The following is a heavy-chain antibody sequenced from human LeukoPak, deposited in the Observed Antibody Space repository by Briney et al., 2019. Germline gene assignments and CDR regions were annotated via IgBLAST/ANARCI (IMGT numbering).Heavy chain of an antibody. Sequence: ASVKVSCKASGGTFSSYAISWVRQVPGQGLEWMGRIIPIFGTANYAQKFQGRVTITTDESTSTAYMELSSLRSEDTAVYYCARAPLHYGGNSWGAFDIWGQGTMVTVSS. V-gene: IGHV1-69*05. CDR3: ARAPLHYGGNSWGAFDI. CDR1: GGTFSSYA. D-gene: IGHD4-23*01. CDR2: IIPIFGTA. J-gene: IGHJ3*02.